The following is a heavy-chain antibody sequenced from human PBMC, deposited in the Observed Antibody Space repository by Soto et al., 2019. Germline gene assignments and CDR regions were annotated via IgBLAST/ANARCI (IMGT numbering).Heavy chain of an antibody. V-gene: IGHV4-59*01. CDR1: GGSISSYY. CDR3: ASGGSSGWSRYFDL. CDR2: IYYSGST. Sequence: QVQLQESGPGLVKPSETLPLTCTVSGGSISSYYWSWIRQPPGKGLEWIGYIYYSGSTNYNPSLKSRGTISVDTSKNQFSLKLSSVTAADTAVYYCASGGSSGWSRYFDLWGRGTLVTVSS. J-gene: IGHJ2*01. D-gene: IGHD6-19*01.